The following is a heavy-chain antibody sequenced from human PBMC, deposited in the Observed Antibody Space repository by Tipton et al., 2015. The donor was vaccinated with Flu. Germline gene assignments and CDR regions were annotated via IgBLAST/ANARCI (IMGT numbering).Heavy chain of an antibody. J-gene: IGHJ4*02. D-gene: IGHD3-3*02. CDR2: IYPSGDT. CDR3: ASGKFDESARESFFGY. Sequence: TLSLTCTVSGVSISGGGYYWCLIRQSAGKGVEWIGRIYPSGDTEYNPNLKSRVTISRDTSKNEFSLWVSSVTAADTAVYYCASGKFDESARESFFGYWGQGNLATVSS. V-gene: IGHV4-61*02. CDR1: GVSISGGGYY.